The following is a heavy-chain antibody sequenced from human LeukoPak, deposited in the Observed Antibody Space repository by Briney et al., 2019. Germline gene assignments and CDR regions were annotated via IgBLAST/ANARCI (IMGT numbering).Heavy chain of an antibody. CDR2: IIPILGIA. D-gene: IGHD3-10*01. Sequence: ASVKVSCKASGGTFSSYAISWVRQAPGQGLEWMGRIIPILGIANYAQKFQGRVTITADKSTSTAYMELSSLRSEDTAVYYCARFGHDLVGESRSGEYYFDYWGQGTLVTVSS. CDR3: ARFGHDLVGESRSGEYYFDY. CDR1: GGTFSSYA. J-gene: IGHJ4*02. V-gene: IGHV1-69*04.